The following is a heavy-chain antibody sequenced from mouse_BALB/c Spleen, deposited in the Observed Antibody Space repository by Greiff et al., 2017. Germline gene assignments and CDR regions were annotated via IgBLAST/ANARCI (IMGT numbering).Heavy chain of an antibody. CDR2: ISYSGST. V-gene: IGHV3-2*02. Sequence: EVQLQESGPGLVKPSQSLSLTCTVTGYSITSDYAWNWIRQFPGNKLEWMGYISYSGSTSYNPSLKSRISITQDTSKNQFFLQLNSVTTEDTATYYCARIYDGPYFDVWGAGTAVTVSS. CDR3: ARIYDGPYFDV. D-gene: IGHD2-3*01. J-gene: IGHJ1*01. CDR1: GYSITSDYA.